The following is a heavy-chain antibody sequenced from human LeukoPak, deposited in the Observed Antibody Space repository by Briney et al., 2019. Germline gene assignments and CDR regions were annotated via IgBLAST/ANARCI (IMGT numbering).Heavy chain of an antibody. V-gene: IGHV3-30-3*01. CDR2: ISYDEINK. Sequence: PGRSLRLSCAASGFIFSTYAMHWVRQGPGKGLEWVAVISYDEINKFYSESVKGRFLISRDNSKNTLYLQMNSLGAEDTAVYYCAKDLRLRASYYFDDWGQGTLVTVSS. D-gene: IGHD4-17*01. CDR1: GFIFSTYA. CDR3: AKDLRLRASYYFDD. J-gene: IGHJ4*02.